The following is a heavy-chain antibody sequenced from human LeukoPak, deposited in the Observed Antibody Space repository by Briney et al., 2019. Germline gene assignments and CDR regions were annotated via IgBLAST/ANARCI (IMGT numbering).Heavy chain of an antibody. V-gene: IGHV1-2*02. CDR3: ARELTQSGSYYGDFDY. CDR1: RYTFTGDY. Sequence: GAAGKVSCKASRYTFTGDYMHWVRQAPRQGREWMGLINPNSGGTNYAQKFQGRVIMTRDTSTTTAYMELSRLRSDDTAVYYCARELTQSGSYYGDFDYWGQGALVTVSS. CDR2: INPNSGGT. D-gene: IGHD1-26*01. J-gene: IGHJ4*02.